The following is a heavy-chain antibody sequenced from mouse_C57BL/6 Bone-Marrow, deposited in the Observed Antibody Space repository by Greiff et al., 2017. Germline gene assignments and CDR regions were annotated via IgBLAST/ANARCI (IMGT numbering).Heavy chain of an antibody. CDR3: SSVDVNYFDF. CDR2: IDPEIGDT. CDR1: GFNIKDDY. D-gene: IGHD2-3*01. V-gene: IGHV14-4*01. J-gene: IGHJ2*01. Sequence: EVQLQQSGAELVRPGASVKLSCTASGFNIKDDYIHWVKQRPEQGLEWIGWIDPEIGDTEYASKFQGKATITSDTSSTTAYLQLSSLTSEDTAVYYCSSVDVNYFDFWGQGTPLTVAS.